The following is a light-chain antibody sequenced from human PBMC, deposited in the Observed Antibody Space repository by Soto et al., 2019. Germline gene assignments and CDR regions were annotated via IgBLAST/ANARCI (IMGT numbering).Light chain of an antibody. J-gene: IGKJ4*01. V-gene: IGKV3-11*01. Sequence: EIVLTQSPATLSLSPGERATLSCRASQSVGNDLVWYHHKPGQAPRLLIYSASNRATGIQARFSGSGSGTDFTLTISSLEPEDFAVYYCQQRTNWPPTFGGGTKVEIK. CDR1: QSVGND. CDR2: SAS. CDR3: QQRTNWPPT.